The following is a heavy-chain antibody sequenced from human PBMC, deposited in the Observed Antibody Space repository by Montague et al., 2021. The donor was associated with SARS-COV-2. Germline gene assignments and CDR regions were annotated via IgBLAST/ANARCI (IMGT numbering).Heavy chain of an antibody. V-gene: IGHV4-31*03. CDR3: ARDLGHRYVAGWFDP. Sequence: TLSLTCTVSSGSISSGGSTSSGGYYWSWIRQHPGKGLEWIGYIYYSGSTSYNPSLKSRVTISVDTSKNQFSLKLSSVTAADTAVYYCARDLGHRYVAGWFDPWGQGTLVTVSS. D-gene: IGHD5-18*01. J-gene: IGHJ5*02. CDR2: IYYSGST. CDR1: SGSISSGGSTSSGGYY.